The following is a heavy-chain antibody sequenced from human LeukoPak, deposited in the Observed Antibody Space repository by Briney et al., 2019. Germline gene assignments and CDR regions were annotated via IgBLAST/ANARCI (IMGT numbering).Heavy chain of an antibody. J-gene: IGHJ4*01. CDR1: GFTFSSYG. CDR2: ISFDGSNK. V-gene: IGHV3-30*18. D-gene: IGHD3-22*01. Sequence: GGSLRLSCAASGFTFSSYGMRWVRQAPGKGLEWVAVISFDGSNKYYADSVKGRFTISRDNSQNTLHLQMNSLRAEETAVYYCAKGSDSSGYYFSPLLDWWGQGTLVTVSS. CDR3: AKGSDSSGYYFSPLLDW.